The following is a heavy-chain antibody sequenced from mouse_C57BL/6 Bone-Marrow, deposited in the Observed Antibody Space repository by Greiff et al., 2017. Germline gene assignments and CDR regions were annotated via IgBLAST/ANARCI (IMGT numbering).Heavy chain of an antibody. V-gene: IGHV1-64*01. D-gene: IGHD1-1*01. CDR1: GYTFTSYW. Sequence: VQLQQPGAELVKPGASVKLSCKASGYTFTSYWMHWVKQRPGQGLEWIGMIHPNSGSTNYNEKFKSKATLTVDKSSSTAYMQLSSLTSEDSAVYYCARPGSSYEAMDYWGQGTSVTVSS. J-gene: IGHJ4*01. CDR2: IHPNSGST. CDR3: ARPGSSYEAMDY.